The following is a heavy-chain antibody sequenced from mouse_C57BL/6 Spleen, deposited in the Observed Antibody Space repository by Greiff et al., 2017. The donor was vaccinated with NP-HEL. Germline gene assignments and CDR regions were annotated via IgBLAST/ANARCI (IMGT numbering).Heavy chain of an antibody. V-gene: IGHV1-72*01. Sequence: QVQLQQPGAELVKPGASVKLSCKASGYTFTSYWMHWVKQRPGRGLEWIGRIDPYRGGPKYNEKFKSKATLTVDKPSSTAYMQLSSLTSEDSAVYYCARSHGTPYAMDYWGQGTSVTVSS. CDR1: GYTFTSYW. CDR2: IDPYRGGP. D-gene: IGHD1-1*01. J-gene: IGHJ4*01. CDR3: ARSHGTPYAMDY.